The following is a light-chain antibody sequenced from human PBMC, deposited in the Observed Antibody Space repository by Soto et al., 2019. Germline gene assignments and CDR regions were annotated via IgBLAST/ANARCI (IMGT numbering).Light chain of an antibody. V-gene: IGKV3-15*01. CDR2: GAS. J-gene: IGKJ2*01. CDR1: QYVSSN. Sequence: EIVMTQSPATLSVSPGERATLSCRASQYVSSNLAWYQQKPGLAPRLLIYGASTRATGIPARFSGSGSGTEFTLTISSLQSEDFAVYYCQQYNTWPPKYTFGQGTKLEIK. CDR3: QQYNTWPPKYT.